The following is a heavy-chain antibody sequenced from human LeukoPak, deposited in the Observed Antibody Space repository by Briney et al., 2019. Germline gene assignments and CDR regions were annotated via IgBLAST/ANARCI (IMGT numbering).Heavy chain of an antibody. CDR2: INSDGSST. Sequence: GGSLRLSCAAFGFTFSSYWMHWVRQAPGKGLVWVSRINSDGSSTSYADSVKGRFTISRDNAKNTLYLQMNSLRAEDTAVYYCARAPKYYYDSSGYYYVDAFDIWGQGTMVTVSS. J-gene: IGHJ3*02. V-gene: IGHV3-74*01. CDR3: ARAPKYYYDSSGYYYVDAFDI. CDR1: GFTFSSYW. D-gene: IGHD3-22*01.